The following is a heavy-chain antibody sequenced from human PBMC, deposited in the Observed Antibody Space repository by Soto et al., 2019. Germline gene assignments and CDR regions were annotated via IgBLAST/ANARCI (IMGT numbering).Heavy chain of an antibody. Sequence: ASVKVSCKASGYTFTSYAMHWVRQDPGQRLEWMGWINAGNGNTKYSQKFQGRVTITRDTSASTAYMELSSLRSEDTAGYYCARGGGDTNIWRNYYYYMDVWGKGTTVTVSS. D-gene: IGHD5-18*01. CDR2: INAGNGNT. CDR1: GYTFTSYA. V-gene: IGHV1-3*01. J-gene: IGHJ6*03. CDR3: ARGGGDTNIWRNYYYYMDV.